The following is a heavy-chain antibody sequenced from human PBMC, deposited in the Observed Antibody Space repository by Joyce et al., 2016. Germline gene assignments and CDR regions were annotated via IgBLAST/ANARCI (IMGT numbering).Heavy chain of an antibody. J-gene: IGHJ4*02. CDR1: GLIFSTYA. D-gene: IGHD3-10*01. V-gene: IGHV3-30*04. Sequence: CAASGLIFSTYAMSWVRQAPGKGLEWVAVISDDGNNKYYVDSVKGRFTISRDKSNKTLFLQMNSLKTEDTAVYYCARDAYGSGSYLNQYYFDCWGQGTLVTVSS. CDR3: ARDAYGSGSYLNQYYFDC. CDR2: ISDDGNNK.